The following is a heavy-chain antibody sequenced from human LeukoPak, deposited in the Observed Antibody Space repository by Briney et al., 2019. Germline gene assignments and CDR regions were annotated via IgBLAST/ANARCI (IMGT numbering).Heavy chain of an antibody. D-gene: IGHD3-22*01. Sequence: PGASLRLSCAASGFTFSSYAMSWVRQAPGKGLEWVSAISGSGGSTYYADSVKGRFTIYRDNSKNTLYLQMNSLRAEDTAVYYCEKDRITMIVVEIDYWGQGTLVTVSS. CDR3: EKDRITMIVVEIDY. J-gene: IGHJ4*02. CDR1: GFTFSSYA. V-gene: IGHV3-23*01. CDR2: ISGSGGST.